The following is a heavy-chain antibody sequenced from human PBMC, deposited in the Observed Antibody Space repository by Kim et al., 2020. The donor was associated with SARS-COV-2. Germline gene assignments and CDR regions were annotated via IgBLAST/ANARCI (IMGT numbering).Heavy chain of an antibody. D-gene: IGHD6-19*01. V-gene: IGHV3-74*01. J-gene: IGHJ6*02. Sequence: GRFTISRDTAKNTLYRQMNSLRAEETAVYYCARVGGKEQWLVSYYYYGMDVWGQGTTVTVSS. CDR3: ARVGGKEQWLVSYYYYGMDV.